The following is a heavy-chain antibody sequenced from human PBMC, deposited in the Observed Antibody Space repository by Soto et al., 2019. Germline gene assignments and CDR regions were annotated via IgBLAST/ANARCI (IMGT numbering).Heavy chain of an antibody. J-gene: IGHJ4*02. V-gene: IGHV3-23*01. CDR1: GFTFSSYA. CDR3: AKDLRGPRYYFDY. CDR2: ISGSGGST. Sequence: GGSLRLSCAASGFTFSSYAMSWVRQAPGKGLEWVSAISGSGGSTYYADSVKGRFTISRDNSKNTLYLQMNSLRAEDTAVYYRAKDLRGPRYYFDYWGQGTLVTVSS. D-gene: IGHD3-16*01.